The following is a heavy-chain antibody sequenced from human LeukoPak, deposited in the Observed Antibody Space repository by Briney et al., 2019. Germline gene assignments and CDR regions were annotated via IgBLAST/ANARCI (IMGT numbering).Heavy chain of an antibody. D-gene: IGHD4-23*01. J-gene: IGHJ4*02. CDR1: GGSLSGYY. CDR2: INHSGST. Sequence: SETLSLTCAVYGGSLSGYYWSWIRQPPGKGLEWIGEINHSGSTNYNPSLKSRVTISVDTSKNQFSLKLSSVTAADTAVYYCARGQTGSTVAYVLHYFDYWGQGTLVTVSS. V-gene: IGHV4-34*01. CDR3: ARGQTGSTVAYVLHYFDY.